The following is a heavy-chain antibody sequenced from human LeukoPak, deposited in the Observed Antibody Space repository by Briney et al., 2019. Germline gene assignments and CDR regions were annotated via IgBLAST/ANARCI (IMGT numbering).Heavy chain of an antibody. Sequence: SETLSLSCTVSGGSINSYYWSWIRQPPGKGLEWIGYIYYTGTTNYNPSLKSRVTISVDTSKNQFSLKLSSVTAADTAVYYCARGSPSSIAARRAQGGFDPWGQGTLVTVSS. CDR1: GGSINSYY. CDR3: ARGSPSSIAARRAQGGFDP. CDR2: IYYTGTT. J-gene: IGHJ5*02. D-gene: IGHD6-13*01. V-gene: IGHV4-59*12.